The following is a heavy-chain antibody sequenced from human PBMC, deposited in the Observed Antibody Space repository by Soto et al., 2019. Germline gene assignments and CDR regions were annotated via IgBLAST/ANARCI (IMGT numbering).Heavy chain of an antibody. Sequence: EVQVVESGGGLVKPGGSLRLSCAASGFTFSSSDMNWVRQAPGKGLEWVSSIDTGTRHVYYADSVRGRFTISRDDAKNSLSLQMNSLRVEDTALYYCARRTVTTYHYFDYWGQGTLVTVSS. V-gene: IGHV3-21*01. D-gene: IGHD4-17*01. J-gene: IGHJ4*02. CDR3: ARRTVTTYHYFDY. CDR2: IDTGTRHV. CDR1: GFTFSSSD.